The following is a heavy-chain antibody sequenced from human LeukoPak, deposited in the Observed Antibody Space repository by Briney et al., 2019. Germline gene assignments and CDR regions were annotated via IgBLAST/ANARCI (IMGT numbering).Heavy chain of an antibody. Sequence: VASVKVSCKASGYTFTGFYMHWVRQAPGQGLEWMGWINPNSGGTNYAQKLQGRLTMARDTPIRTAFLELSRPRSADTAIYYCARSFNSGADDVSSWFDPWGEGTLVTVSS. CDR1: GYTFTGFY. CDR2: INPNSGGT. D-gene: IGHD3-3*02. V-gene: IGHV1-2*02. CDR3: ARSFNSGADDVSSWFDP. J-gene: IGHJ5*02.